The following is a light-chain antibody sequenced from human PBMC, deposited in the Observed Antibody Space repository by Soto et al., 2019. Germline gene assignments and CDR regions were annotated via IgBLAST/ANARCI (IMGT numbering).Light chain of an antibody. CDR3: AAWDDSLSGVV. J-gene: IGLJ2*01. Sequence: QSVLTQPPSASGTPGQRVTISCSGSSSNIGSNYVYWYQQFPGTAPKLLIYRNDQRPSGVPDRFSGSKSGPSASLAISGLRSEAEADYYCAAWDDSLSGVVFGGGTKLTVL. CDR2: RND. CDR1: SSNIGSNY. V-gene: IGLV1-47*01.